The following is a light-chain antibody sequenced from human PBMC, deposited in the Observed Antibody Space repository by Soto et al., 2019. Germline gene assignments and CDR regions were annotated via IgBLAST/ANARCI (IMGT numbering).Light chain of an antibody. Sequence: QSALAQPPSVSGAPGQRVTISCTGSSSNFGSGYDVQWYQQLPGRAPKFLISGNNDRPSGLPDRFSASKSGTSASLAITGLQAEDEADYYCQTYDTSLSAYVSGTGTKVTVL. J-gene: IGLJ1*01. V-gene: IGLV1-40*01. CDR2: GNN. CDR1: SSNFGSGYD. CDR3: QTYDTSLSAYV.